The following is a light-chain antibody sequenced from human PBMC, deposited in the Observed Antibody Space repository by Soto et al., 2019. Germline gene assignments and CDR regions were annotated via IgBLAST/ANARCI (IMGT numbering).Light chain of an antibody. CDR1: SSDVGAYDY. V-gene: IGLV2-8*01. Sequence: QSALTQHPSASGSPGQSVTISCTGTSSDVGAYDYVSWYQQHPGKAPKLMIYEINKRPSGVPDRFSGSKSGNTASLTVSGLQAEDEADYYCSSFAGSNNFPYVFGTGTKVT. J-gene: IGLJ1*01. CDR2: EIN. CDR3: SSFAGSNNFPYV.